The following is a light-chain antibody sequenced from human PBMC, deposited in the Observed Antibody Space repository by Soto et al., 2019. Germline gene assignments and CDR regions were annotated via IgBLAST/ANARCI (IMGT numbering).Light chain of an antibody. Sequence: ASVGDRVTITCRASQGIRNDLGWYQQKPGKAPKLLIYAASSLQSGVPSRFSGSGSGTEFTLTISSLQPDDFATYYCQHYNSYSEAFGQGTKVDIK. CDR3: QHYNSYSEA. CDR1: QGIRND. V-gene: IGKV1-17*01. J-gene: IGKJ1*01. CDR2: AAS.